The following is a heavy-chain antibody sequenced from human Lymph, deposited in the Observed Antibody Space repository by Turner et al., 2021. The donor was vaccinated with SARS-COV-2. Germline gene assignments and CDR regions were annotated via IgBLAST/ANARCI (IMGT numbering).Heavy chain of an antibody. CDR3: ARYGSGGYFYYGLDV. V-gene: IGHV3-30*04. D-gene: IGHD3-10*01. CDR2: ISYDGSNK. CDR1: GVTFSTYA. Sequence: QVQLVESGGGVVQPGRSLRFSCAASGVTFSTYAIHWVRQAAGKGLEWVAVISYDGSNKYYADSVKGRFTISRDNSKNTLYLQMNSLRAEDTAVYYCARYGSGGYFYYGLDVWGQGTTVTVSS. J-gene: IGHJ6*02.